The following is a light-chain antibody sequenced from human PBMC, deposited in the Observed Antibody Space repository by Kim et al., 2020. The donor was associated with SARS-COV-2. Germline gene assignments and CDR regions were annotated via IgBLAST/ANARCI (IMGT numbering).Light chain of an antibody. J-gene: IGLJ3*02. V-gene: IGLV1-40*01. CDR2: GDR. Sequence: RYNIARAGISSNIGSNVCHWYQQVPGTAPNLLIFGDRFRPTGVPDRVSGSKSGTSASLAITGLQAEDEADYYCQSYDSSLSDSWVFGGGTQLTVL. CDR1: SSNIGSNV. CDR3: QSYDSSLSDSWV.